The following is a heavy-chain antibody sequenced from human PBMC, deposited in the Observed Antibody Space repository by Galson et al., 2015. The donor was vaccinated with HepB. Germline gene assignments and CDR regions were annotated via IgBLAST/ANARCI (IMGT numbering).Heavy chain of an antibody. D-gene: IGHD2-15*01. J-gene: IGHJ4*02. V-gene: IGHV3-23*01. Sequence: SLRLSCAASGFTFSSYAMSWVRQAPGKGLEWVSAISGSGGSTYYADSVKGRFTISRDNSKNTLYLQMNSLRAEDTAVYYCAKDYSRGSARVPVAGDYWGQGTLVTVSS. CDR2: ISGSGGST. CDR3: AKDYSRGSARVPVAGDY. CDR1: GFTFSSYA.